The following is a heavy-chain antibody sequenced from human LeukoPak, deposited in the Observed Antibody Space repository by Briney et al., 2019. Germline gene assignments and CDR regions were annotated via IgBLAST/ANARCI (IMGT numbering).Heavy chain of an antibody. CDR1: GYTFTSYA. Sequence: ASVKVSCKASGYTFTSYAMNWVRQAPGQGLEWMGWINPNSGGTNYAQKFQGRVTMTRDTSISTAYMELSRLRSDDTAVYYCARGYYDSSGYYDIDYWGQGTLVTVSS. CDR2: INPNSGGT. V-gene: IGHV1-2*02. D-gene: IGHD3-22*01. CDR3: ARGYYDSSGYYDIDY. J-gene: IGHJ4*02.